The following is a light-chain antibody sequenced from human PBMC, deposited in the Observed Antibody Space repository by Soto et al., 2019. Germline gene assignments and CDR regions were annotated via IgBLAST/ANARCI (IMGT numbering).Light chain of an antibody. Sequence: NFMLTQPHSVSESPGKTVTISCTRSSGSIASNYVQWYQQRPGSAPTTVIYEDNHRPSGVPDRFSGSIDSSSNSASLTISGLKTEDEADYYCQSYDSSTLWVFGGGTQLTVL. CDR1: SGSIASNY. CDR2: EDN. V-gene: IGLV6-57*03. CDR3: QSYDSSTLWV. J-gene: IGLJ3*02.